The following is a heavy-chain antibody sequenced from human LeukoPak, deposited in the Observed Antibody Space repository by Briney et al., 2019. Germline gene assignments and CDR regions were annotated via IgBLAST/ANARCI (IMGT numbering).Heavy chain of an antibody. Sequence: ASVKVSCKASGYTFTAYYIHWVRQAPGQGLEWMGRINPNSGVTNYAQKFQGRVTMTRDTSISTAYTELSSLRSDDTAVYYCATFGWSYFFDYWGQGTLVTVSS. V-gene: IGHV1-2*06. D-gene: IGHD2-8*01. J-gene: IGHJ4*02. CDR2: INPNSGVT. CDR1: GYTFTAYY. CDR3: ATFGWSYFFDY.